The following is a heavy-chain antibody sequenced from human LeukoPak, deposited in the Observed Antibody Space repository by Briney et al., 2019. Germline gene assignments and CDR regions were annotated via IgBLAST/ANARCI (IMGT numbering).Heavy chain of an antibody. CDR1: GFTFSSYW. Sequence: GGSLRLSCAASGFTFSSYWMCWVRQDPGKGLAWVSCIKTDGSITAYAGSVKGRFTISRDNAKNTLYLQMNSLRADDTAVYYCARDGDAPMTDFDYWGQRTLVTVSS. D-gene: IGHD2-21*02. CDR2: IKTDGSIT. CDR3: ARDGDAPMTDFDY. J-gene: IGHJ4*02. V-gene: IGHV3-74*01.